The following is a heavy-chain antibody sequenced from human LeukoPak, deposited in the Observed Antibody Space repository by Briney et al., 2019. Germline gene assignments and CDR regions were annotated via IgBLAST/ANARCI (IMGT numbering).Heavy chain of an antibody. J-gene: IGHJ4*02. CDR3: ARGFRYDSSGYPAY. CDR1: GFTFSSYA. V-gene: IGHV3-30*04. CDR2: ISYDGSNK. Sequence: GGSLGLSCAASGFTFSSYAMHWVRQAPGKGLEWVAVISYDGSNKYYADSAKGRFTISRDNSKNTLYLQMNSLRAEDTAVYYCARGFRYDSSGYPAYWGQGTLVTVSS. D-gene: IGHD3-22*01.